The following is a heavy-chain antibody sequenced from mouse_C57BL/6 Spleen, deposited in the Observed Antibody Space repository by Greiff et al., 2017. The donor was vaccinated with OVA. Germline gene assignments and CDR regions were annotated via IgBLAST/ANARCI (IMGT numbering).Heavy chain of an antibody. CDR2: IDPSDSYT. CDR3: ARSPAPDYYGSTLFDY. CDR1: GYTFTSYW. V-gene: IGHV1-59*01. D-gene: IGHD1-1*01. J-gene: IGHJ2*01. Sequence: QVQLQQPGAELVRPGTSVKLSCKASGYTFTSYWMHWVKQRPGQGLEWIGVIDPSDSYTTYNQKFKGKATLTVDTSSSTAYMQLRSLTSEDSAVYVCARSPAPDYYGSTLFDYWGQGTTLTVSS.